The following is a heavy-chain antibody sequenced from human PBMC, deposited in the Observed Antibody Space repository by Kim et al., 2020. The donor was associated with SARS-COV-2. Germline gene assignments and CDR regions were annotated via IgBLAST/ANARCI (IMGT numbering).Heavy chain of an antibody. V-gene: IGHV3-30*03. D-gene: IGHD2-21*02. CDR3: ARDYGGNSGIDY. Sequence: YYAESVKGRFTIARDNSKNTLYLQMNRLRGEDTAVYFCARDYGGNSGIDYWGQGSLVTVSS. J-gene: IGHJ4*02.